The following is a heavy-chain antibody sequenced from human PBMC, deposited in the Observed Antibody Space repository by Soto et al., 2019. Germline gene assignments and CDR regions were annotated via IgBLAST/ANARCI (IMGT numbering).Heavy chain of an antibody. V-gene: IGHV4-4*02. D-gene: IGHD3-9*01. Sequence: QVQLQESGPGLVKPSGTLSITCAVSGVSISSSHWWTWVRQSPGKGLAYIGEISHSGTSNSNPSLKIRVTLSVDKSKHHFSLTLTSVTAADTAVYYCARVVLTITRGAFDAWGQGTLVIVSS. CDR3: ARVVLTITRGAFDA. CDR2: ISHSGTS. J-gene: IGHJ3*01. CDR1: GVSISSSHW.